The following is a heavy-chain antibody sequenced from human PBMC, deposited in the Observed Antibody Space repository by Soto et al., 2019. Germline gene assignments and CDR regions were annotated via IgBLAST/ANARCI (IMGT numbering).Heavy chain of an antibody. CDR3: ARGLIALGVGGWFDP. V-gene: IGHV1-46*01. Sequence: GASVKVSCKASGYTFTSYYMHWVRQAPGQGLEWMGIINPSGGSTSYAQKFQGRVTMTRDTSTSTVYMELSSLRSEDTAVYYCARGLIALGVGGWFDPWCQGTLVTVSS. J-gene: IGHJ5*02. D-gene: IGHD3-16*01. CDR1: GYTFTSYY. CDR2: INPSGGST.